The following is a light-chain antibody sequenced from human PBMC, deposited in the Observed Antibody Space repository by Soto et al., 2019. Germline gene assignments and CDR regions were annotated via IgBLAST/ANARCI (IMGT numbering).Light chain of an antibody. CDR2: DAS. V-gene: IGKV3-11*01. J-gene: IGKJ4*01. CDR1: QSVSSY. Sequence: EIVLTQSPATLSLSPGERATLSCRASQSVSSYLAWYQQKPGPAPRLLIYDASNRATGSPARFSGSGSGTNFALSISYLGTEDFAFYYWRQGSDSLLSFGWGTKGEIK. CDR3: RQGSDSLLS.